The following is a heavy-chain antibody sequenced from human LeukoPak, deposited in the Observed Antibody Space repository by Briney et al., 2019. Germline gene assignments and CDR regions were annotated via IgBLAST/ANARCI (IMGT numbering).Heavy chain of an antibody. CDR2: ISSSGSTI. CDR1: GFTFSDYY. CDR3: ASGHYDFWSGFTGYYYYGMDA. V-gene: IGHV3-11*01. J-gene: IGHJ6*02. D-gene: IGHD3-3*01. Sequence: GGSLRLSCAASGFTFSDYYMSWIRQAPGKGLEWVSYISSSGSTIYYADSVKGRFTISRDNAKNSLYLQMNSLRAEDTAVYYCASGHYDFWSGFTGYYYYGMDAWGQGTTVTVSS.